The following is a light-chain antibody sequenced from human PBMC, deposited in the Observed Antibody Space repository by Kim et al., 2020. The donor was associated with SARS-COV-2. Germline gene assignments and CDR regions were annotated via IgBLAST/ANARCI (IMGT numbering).Light chain of an antibody. Sequence: SSELTQDPAVSVALGQTVRITCQGDSLRSYYASWYQQKPGQAPVLLIYGKNNRPSGIPDRFSGSSSGNTASLTITGAQAEDEADYYCNSRDSSGPVVFGG. CDR2: GKN. CDR1: SLRSYY. CDR3: NSRDSSGPVV. V-gene: IGLV3-19*01. J-gene: IGLJ2*01.